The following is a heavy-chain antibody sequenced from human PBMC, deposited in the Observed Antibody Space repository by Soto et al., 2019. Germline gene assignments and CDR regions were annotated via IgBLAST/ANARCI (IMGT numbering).Heavy chain of an antibody. D-gene: IGHD4-17*01. J-gene: IGHJ4*02. CDR1: GYTFTGYY. Sequence: ALVKVSCKASGYTFTGYYMHWVRQAPGEGLEWMGWINPNSGGTNYAQKFQGWVTMTRDTSISTAYMELSRLRSDDTAVYYCATQRDYGDYGAFDYWGQGTLVTVSS. CDR2: INPNSGGT. CDR3: ATQRDYGDYGAFDY. V-gene: IGHV1-2*04.